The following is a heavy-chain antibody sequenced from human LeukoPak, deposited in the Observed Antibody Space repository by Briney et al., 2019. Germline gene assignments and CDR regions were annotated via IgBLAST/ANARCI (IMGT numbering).Heavy chain of an antibody. Sequence: SETLSLTCTVSGGSISSGGYYWSWIRQSPGKGLEWIGSIYYGRTTYYNPSLNSRVTISVLTSKNQFSLQLNSVTAADMAVYYCARHDGRGGATMGAFDSWGLGSLVAVSS. CDR1: GGSISSGGYY. D-gene: IGHD5-24*01. CDR3: ARHDGRGGATMGAFDS. J-gene: IGHJ4*02. V-gene: IGHV4-39*01. CDR2: IYYGRTT.